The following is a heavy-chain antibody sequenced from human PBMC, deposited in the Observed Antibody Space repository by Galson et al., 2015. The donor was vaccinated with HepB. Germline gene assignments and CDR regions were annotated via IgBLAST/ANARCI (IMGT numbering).Heavy chain of an antibody. CDR2: TYYRSEWSN. J-gene: IGHJ4*02. Sequence: CAISGDSVSSNIATWNWVRQSPSRGLEWLGRTYYRSEWSNDYATSLKSRIVINPDTSKNQFSLQLNSVTPVDTAVYYCARGGSAVAGPGLDYWGQGTLVAVSS. CDR1: GDSVSSNIAT. V-gene: IGHV6-1*01. D-gene: IGHD6-19*01. CDR3: ARGGSAVAGPGLDY.